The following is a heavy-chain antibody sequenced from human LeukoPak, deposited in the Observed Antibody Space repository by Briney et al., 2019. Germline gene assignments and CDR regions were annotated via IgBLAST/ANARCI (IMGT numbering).Heavy chain of an antibody. Sequence: GESLKISCKGSGYSFTNYWIGWVRQMPGKGLEWMGIIYPGDSDTRYSPSFQGQVTISADKSISTAYLQWSSLKASDTAMYYCARLPFLNYYDSSGYLPHYGMDVWGQGTTVTVSS. CDR2: IYPGDSDT. J-gene: IGHJ6*02. CDR1: GYSFTNYW. CDR3: ARLPFLNYYDSSGYLPHYGMDV. V-gene: IGHV5-51*01. D-gene: IGHD3-22*01.